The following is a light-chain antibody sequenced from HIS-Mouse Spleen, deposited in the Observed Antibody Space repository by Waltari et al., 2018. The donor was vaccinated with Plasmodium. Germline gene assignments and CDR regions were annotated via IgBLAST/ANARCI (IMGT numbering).Light chain of an antibody. CDR3: YSTDSSGNHRV. Sequence: SYELTQPPSVSVSPGQTARITGSGDAFTKKYDYWYQQKSGQAPVLVIYEDSKRPSGIPERFSGSSSGTMATLTISGAQVEDEADYYCYSTDSSGNHRVFGGGTKLTVL. CDR2: EDS. J-gene: IGLJ3*02. V-gene: IGLV3-10*01. CDR1: AFTKKY.